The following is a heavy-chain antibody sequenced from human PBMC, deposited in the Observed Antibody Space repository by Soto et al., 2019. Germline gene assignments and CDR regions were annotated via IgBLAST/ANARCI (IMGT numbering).Heavy chain of an antibody. J-gene: IGHJ3*02. D-gene: IGHD2-21*02. Sequence: PSGTLCLTCTVSDGSISGFCLRWIRQPPGKGLEWIEYIYYSGSTNYNPTLKSQVTISVDTSKNQFTLKLSAVTAADTAVYYFGESGYCPYDAFDIWGQGTMVTVSS. CDR1: DGSISGFC. V-gene: IGHV4-59*01. CDR3: GESGYCPYDAFDI. CDR2: IYYSGST.